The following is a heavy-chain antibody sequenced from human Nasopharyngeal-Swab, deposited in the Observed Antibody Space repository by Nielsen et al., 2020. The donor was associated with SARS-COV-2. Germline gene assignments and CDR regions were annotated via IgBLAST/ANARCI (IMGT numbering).Heavy chain of an antibody. CDR3: AKHPDGRWFGELSYYYYGLDV. Sequence: WIRQPPGKGLGWIASICYRGSTYYNPSLESRLTISVDTSKNHFSLKLTSVTAADTAVYYCAKHPDGRWFGELSYYYYGLDVWGQGTTVTVSS. D-gene: IGHD3-10*01. CDR2: ICYRGST. V-gene: IGHV4-39*01. J-gene: IGHJ6*02.